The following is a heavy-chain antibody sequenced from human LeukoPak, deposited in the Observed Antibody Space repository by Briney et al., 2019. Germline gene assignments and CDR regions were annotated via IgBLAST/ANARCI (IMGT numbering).Heavy chain of an antibody. CDR3: ARGSSGWMEYYFDY. J-gene: IGHJ4*02. D-gene: IGHD6-19*01. CDR2: ISSSSSTI. Sequence: GGSLRLSCAASGFTFSSYSMNWVRQAPGKGLEWVSYISSSSSTIYYADSVKGRFTISRDNAKNSLYLQMNSLRAEDTAVYYCARGSSGWMEYYFDYWGQGTLVTVSS. CDR1: GFTFSSYS. V-gene: IGHV3-48*01.